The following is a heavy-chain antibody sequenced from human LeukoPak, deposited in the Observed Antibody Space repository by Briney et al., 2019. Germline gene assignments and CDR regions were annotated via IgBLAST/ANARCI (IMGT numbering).Heavy chain of an antibody. J-gene: IGHJ4*02. CDR1: GGTFSSYA. CDR2: IIPIFGTA. Sequence: ASVKVSCKASGGTFSSYAISWVRQAPGQGLEWMGGIIPIFGTANYAQKFQGRVTITADESTSTAYMELSSLRSEDTAVYYCARDGEHSSGYYYNFDYWGQGTLVTVSS. V-gene: IGHV1-69*13. CDR3: ARDGEHSSGYYYNFDY. D-gene: IGHD3-22*01.